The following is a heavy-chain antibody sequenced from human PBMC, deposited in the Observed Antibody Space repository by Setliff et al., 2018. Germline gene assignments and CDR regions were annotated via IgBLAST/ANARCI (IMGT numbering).Heavy chain of an antibody. J-gene: IGHJ6*02. CDR1: GFTFSNYA. Sequence: GGSLRLSCSASGFTFSNYAMHWVRQAPGKGLEYVSAISSNGGSTFYADSVKGRFTISRDNSKNTVYLQMSSLRADDTATYYCARDPRYGLGSYSGSIKYGVDVWGQGTTVTVSS. CDR2: ISSNGGST. CDR3: ARDPRYGLGSYSGSIKYGVDV. V-gene: IGHV3-64D*09. D-gene: IGHD3-10*01.